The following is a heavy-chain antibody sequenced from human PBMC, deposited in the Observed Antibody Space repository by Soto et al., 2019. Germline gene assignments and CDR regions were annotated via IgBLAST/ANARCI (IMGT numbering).Heavy chain of an antibody. CDR3: ARTPSCSGGSCYAIDY. D-gene: IGHD2-15*01. CDR1: GGSISRHF. V-gene: IGHV4-59*11. J-gene: IGHJ4*02. Sequence: QVQLQESGPGLVKPSETLSLTCTVSGGSISRHFWSWIRQPPGKGLEWIGYIYNSGSTKYNSSLKRAVTIALDTSENQFSLELTSVTAADTAVYYCARTPSCSGGSCYAIDYWGQGTLVTVSS. CDR2: IYNSGST.